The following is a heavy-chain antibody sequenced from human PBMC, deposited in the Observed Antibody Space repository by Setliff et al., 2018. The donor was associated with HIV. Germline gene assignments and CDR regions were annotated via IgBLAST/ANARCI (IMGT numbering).Heavy chain of an antibody. D-gene: IGHD2-2*02. CDR3: ARDPGALYHPDY. V-gene: IGHV1-18*01. CDR1: GYTFTSYD. Sequence: ASVKVSCKASGYTFTSYDINWVRQATGQGLEWMGWISAYNGNTNYAQKLQGRVTMTTDTSTSTAYMELRSLRSDDTAVYYCARDPGALYHPDYWGQGTLVTVSS. J-gene: IGHJ4*02. CDR2: ISAYNGNT.